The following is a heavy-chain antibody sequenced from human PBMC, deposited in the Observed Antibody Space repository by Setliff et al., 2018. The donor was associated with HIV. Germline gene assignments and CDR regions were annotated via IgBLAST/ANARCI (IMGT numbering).Heavy chain of an antibody. V-gene: IGHV4-61*02. D-gene: IGHD2-2*01. Sequence: LSLTCTVSGGSISSGSYYWSWIRQPAGKGLEWIGRIYTSGSTNYNPSLESRVTISVDPSKSQFSLSLTSVTATDTATYYCAGHPAGTPARIDYWGRGTLVTVS. CDR1: GGSISSGSYY. CDR3: AGHPAGTPARIDY. CDR2: IYTSGST. J-gene: IGHJ4*02.